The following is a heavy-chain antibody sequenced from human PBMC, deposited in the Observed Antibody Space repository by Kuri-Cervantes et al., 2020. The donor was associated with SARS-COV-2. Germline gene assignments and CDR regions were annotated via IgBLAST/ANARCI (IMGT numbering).Heavy chain of an antibody. CDR3: AREWVLRFLEWSHNSPYYYYYMDV. CDR2: INPSGGST. J-gene: IGHJ6*03. Sequence: ASVKVSCKASGYTFTSYYRHWVRQAPGQGLEWMGIINPSGGSTSYAQKFQGRVTMTRDTSTSTVYMELSSLRSEDTAVYYCAREWVLRFLEWSHNSPYYYYYMDVWGKGTTVTVSS. V-gene: IGHV1-46*01. D-gene: IGHD3-3*01. CDR1: GYTFTSYY.